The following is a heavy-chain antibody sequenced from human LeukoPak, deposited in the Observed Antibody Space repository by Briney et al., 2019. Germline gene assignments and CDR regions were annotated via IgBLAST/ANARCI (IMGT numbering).Heavy chain of an antibody. Sequence: SVKVSCKASGYTFTSYDINWVRQATGQGLEWMGGIIPIFGTANYAQKFQGRVTITADESTSTAYMELSSLRSEDTAVYYCARGDSSGYDRGDYYYYYMDVWGKGTTVTISS. J-gene: IGHJ6*03. CDR3: ARGDSSGYDRGDYYYYYMDV. CDR2: IIPIFGTA. CDR1: GYTFTSYD. V-gene: IGHV1-69*13. D-gene: IGHD3-22*01.